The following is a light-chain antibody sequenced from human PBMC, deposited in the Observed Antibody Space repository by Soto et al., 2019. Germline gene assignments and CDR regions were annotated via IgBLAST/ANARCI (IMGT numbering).Light chain of an antibody. CDR2: DAS. J-gene: IGKJ1*01. Sequence: GARVTITCRASQSISSWLAWYQQKPGKAPKFLIYDASSLESGVPSRFSGSGSGTEFTLTISSLQPDDFATYYCQQYSSYSGTFGQGTKVDIK. V-gene: IGKV1-5*01. CDR3: QQYSSYSGT. CDR1: QSISSW.